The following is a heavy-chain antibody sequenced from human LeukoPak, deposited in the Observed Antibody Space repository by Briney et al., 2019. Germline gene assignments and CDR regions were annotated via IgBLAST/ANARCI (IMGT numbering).Heavy chain of an antibody. V-gene: IGHV3-23*01. Sequence: GGSLRLSCAVSGFTFSSYAMNWVRQAPGKGLEWVSGISASGGSTYYADSVKGRFTISRDNSKNTLYLQMNSLRAGDTAVYYCAREPQDYYYGMDVWGQGTTVTVSS. CDR3: AREPQDYYYGMDV. J-gene: IGHJ6*02. CDR2: ISASGGST. CDR1: GFTFSSYA.